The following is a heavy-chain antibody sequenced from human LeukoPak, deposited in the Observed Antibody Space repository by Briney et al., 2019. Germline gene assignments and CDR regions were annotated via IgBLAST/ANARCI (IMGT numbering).Heavy chain of an antibody. J-gene: IGHJ6*02. CDR3: AREFLEYQLPNYYYYYGMDV. CDR1: GFTFSSYA. CDR2: ISYDGGNK. V-gene: IGHV3-30-3*01. Sequence: GGSLRLSCAASGFTFSSYAMHWVRQAPGKGLEWVAVISYDGGNKYYADSVKGRFTISRDNSKNTLYLQMNSLRAEDTAVYYCAREFLEYQLPNYYYYYGMDVWGQGTTVTVSS. D-gene: IGHD2-2*01.